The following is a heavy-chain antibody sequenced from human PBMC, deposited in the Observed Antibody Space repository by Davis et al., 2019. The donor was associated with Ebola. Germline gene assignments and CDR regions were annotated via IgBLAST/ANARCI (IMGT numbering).Heavy chain of an antibody. J-gene: IGHJ5*02. D-gene: IGHD2-15*01. CDR3: ARGQVVWPRFDP. CDR2: IYYSGST. Sequence: SETLSLTCPVSGGSATSGSYYWGWIRQPPGKGLEWIAPIYYSGSTYYNPSLKSRVPISVDTSKNQFSLKLSSVTAADTAVYYCARGQVVWPRFDPWGQGTLVTVSS. V-gene: IGHV4-39*01. CDR1: GGSATSGSYY.